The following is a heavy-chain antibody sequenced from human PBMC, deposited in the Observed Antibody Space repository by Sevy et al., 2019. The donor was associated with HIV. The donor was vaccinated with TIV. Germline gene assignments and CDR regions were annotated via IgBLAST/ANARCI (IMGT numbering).Heavy chain of an antibody. CDR3: AMPLVVPAADYYYYYGMDV. J-gene: IGHJ6*02. CDR1: GYTLTELS. Sequence: ASVKVSCKVSGYTLTELSMHWVRQAPGKGLEWMGGFDPEDGETIYAQKFQGRVTMTEDTSTDTAYMELSSLRSEDTAVYYCAMPLVVPAADYYYYYGMDVWGQGTTVTVSS. V-gene: IGHV1-24*01. D-gene: IGHD2-2*01. CDR2: FDPEDGET.